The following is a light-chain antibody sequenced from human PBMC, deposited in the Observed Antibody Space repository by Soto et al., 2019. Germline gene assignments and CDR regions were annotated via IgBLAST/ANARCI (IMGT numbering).Light chain of an antibody. Sequence: QSSLPHPTPVSGSTGXSITISCSGTTHAVGDYNYVAWYQQHSGKVPSIMIYEVSNRPPGVSYRFSGSKSGSTASLTIYGLQAEDEADYYCISYTGSRASYVFGNGTKVTVL. CDR2: EVS. V-gene: IGLV2-14*01. CDR3: ISYTGSRASYV. CDR1: THAVGDYNY. J-gene: IGLJ1*01.